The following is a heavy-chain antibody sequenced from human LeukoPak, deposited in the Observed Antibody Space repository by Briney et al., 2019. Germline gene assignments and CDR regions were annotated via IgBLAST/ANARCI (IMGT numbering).Heavy chain of an antibody. CDR2: INQDGSEK. CDR3: ARGTPSGYDPPFDY. D-gene: IGHD5-12*01. CDR1: GFTFSSYW. Sequence: GGSLRLSCAASGFTFSSYWMSWVRQAPGKGLEWVANINQDGSEKYYVDSVEGRFNISRDNARNSLYLQMNSLGVDDTAVYYCARGTPSGYDPPFDYWGQGTLVTVSS. V-gene: IGHV3-7*04. J-gene: IGHJ4*02.